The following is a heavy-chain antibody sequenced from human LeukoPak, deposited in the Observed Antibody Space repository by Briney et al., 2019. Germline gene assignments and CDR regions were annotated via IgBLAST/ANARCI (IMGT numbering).Heavy chain of an antibody. CDR3: ARRGDY. CDR2: ITERGST. D-gene: IGHD3-10*01. Sequence: SETLSLTCAVSGGSFSGHYWSWIRQSPGKGLEWIGEITERGSTNYNPSLKSRVTISRDTSKNHFSLKVSSVTAADTAVYYCARRGDYWGQGTQVTVSS. CDR1: GGSFSGHY. V-gene: IGHV4-34*01. J-gene: IGHJ4*02.